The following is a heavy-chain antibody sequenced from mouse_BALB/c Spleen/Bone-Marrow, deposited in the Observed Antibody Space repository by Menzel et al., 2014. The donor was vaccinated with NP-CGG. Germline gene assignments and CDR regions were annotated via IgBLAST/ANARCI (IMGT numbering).Heavy chain of an antibody. Sequence: VKVVESGPGLVAPSQSLSITCTVSGFSLTSYALHWVRQPPGKGLEWLGVIWAGGSTNYNLALMSRLNISKDNSKSQVFLKMNSLQTDDTAVYYCARDYGYYKDVGDYWGQGTTLTVSS. V-gene: IGHV2-9*02. D-gene: IGHD2-12*01. CDR3: ARDYGYYKDVGDY. CDR1: GFSLTSYA. CDR2: IWAGGST. J-gene: IGHJ2*01.